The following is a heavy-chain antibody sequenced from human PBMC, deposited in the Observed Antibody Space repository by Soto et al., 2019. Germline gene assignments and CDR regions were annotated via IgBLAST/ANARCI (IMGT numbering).Heavy chain of an antibody. CDR2: ISAYNGNT. CDR3: ARDRRIAARPYYFDY. J-gene: IGHJ4*02. V-gene: IGHV1-18*01. Sequence: QVQLVQSGAEVKKPGASVKVSCKASGYTFTSYGISWVRQAPGQGLEWMGWISAYNGNTNYAQKFQGRVTITADESTSTAYMELSSLRSEDTAVYYCARDRRIAARPYYFDYWGQGTLVTVSS. CDR1: GYTFTSYG. D-gene: IGHD6-6*01.